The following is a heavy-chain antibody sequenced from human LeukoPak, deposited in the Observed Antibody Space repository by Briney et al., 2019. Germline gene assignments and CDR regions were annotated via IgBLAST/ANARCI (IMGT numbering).Heavy chain of an antibody. V-gene: IGHV3-33*01. Sequence: RRSLRLSCAASGFTFSSHGMHWVRQAPGKGLEWVAFIWYDRSNKVYTETVKGRFTISRDNSKNTLYLQMNRLTADDTAVNYWARAKNYDGRGYYLDWGQGTLHTVLS. CDR2: IWYDRSNK. D-gene: IGHD3-22*01. CDR3: ARAKNYDGRGYYLD. CDR1: GFTFSSHG. J-gene: IGHJ4*02.